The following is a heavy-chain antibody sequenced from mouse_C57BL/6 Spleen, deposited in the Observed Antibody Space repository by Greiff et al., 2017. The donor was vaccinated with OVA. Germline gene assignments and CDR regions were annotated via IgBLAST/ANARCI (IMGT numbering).Heavy chain of an antibody. CDR3: TRVYDYDYAMDY. V-gene: IGHV5-9-1*02. Sequence: EVQLVESGDGLVKPGGSLKLSCAASGFTFSSYAMSWVRQTPEKRLEWVAYISSGGDYIYYADTVKGRFTISRDNARNTLYLQMSSLKSEDTAMYYCTRVYDYDYAMDYWGQGTSVTVSS. J-gene: IGHJ4*01. CDR1: GFTFSSYA. D-gene: IGHD2-4*01. CDR2: ISSGGDYI.